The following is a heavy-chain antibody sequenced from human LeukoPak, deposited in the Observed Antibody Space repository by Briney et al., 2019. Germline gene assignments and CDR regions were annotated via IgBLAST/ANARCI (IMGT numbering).Heavy chain of an antibody. Sequence: PSDTLSLTCTVSGGSIRSFYWSWIRQPPGKGPEWIGYIFYSGSTTYNPSLKSRVTMSVDTSKSQFSLRLSSVTAADTAVYYCAKHLGSCSSGGSCYLFDPWGQGTLVTVSS. D-gene: IGHD2-15*01. V-gene: IGHV4-59*07. CDR3: AKHLGSCSSGGSCYLFDP. CDR2: IFYSGST. CDR1: GGSIRSFY. J-gene: IGHJ5*02.